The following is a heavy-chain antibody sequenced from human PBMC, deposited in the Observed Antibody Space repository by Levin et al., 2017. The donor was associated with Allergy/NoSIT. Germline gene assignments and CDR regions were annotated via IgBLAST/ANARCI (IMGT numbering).Heavy chain of an antibody. D-gene: IGHD6-19*01. CDR2: IYTSGST. CDR1: GDSISSGNYY. J-gene: IGHJ4*02. V-gene: IGHV4-61*02. Sequence: SETLSLTCTVSGDSISSGNYYWSWIRQPAGKGLEWIGRIYTSGSTNYNPSLKSRVTISVDTSKNQFSLKLKSVTAADTAVYYCARGSVAGTRRSFDYWGQGTLVTVSS. CDR3: ARGSVAGTRRSFDY.